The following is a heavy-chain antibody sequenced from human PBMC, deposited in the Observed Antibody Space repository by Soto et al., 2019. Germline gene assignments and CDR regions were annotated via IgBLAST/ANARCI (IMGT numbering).Heavy chain of an antibody. J-gene: IGHJ4*02. V-gene: IGHV3-30-3*01. CDR3: AGERETSSWFLSGFEY. CDR2: ISDDGSKK. D-gene: IGHD6-13*01. CDR1: GLTFTRHA. Sequence: QVQLVESGGGVVQPGRSLRLSCSTSGLTFTRHAMHWVRQVQGKGLEWVAAISDDGSKKHYVDSVKGRFSISRDKSRNTVYLQMNSLRVEDTAVYFCAGERETSSWFLSGFEYWGQGTLVTVSS.